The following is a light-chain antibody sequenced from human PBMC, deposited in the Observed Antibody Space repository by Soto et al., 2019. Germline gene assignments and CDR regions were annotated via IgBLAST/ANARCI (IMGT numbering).Light chain of an antibody. V-gene: IGLV2-14*01. CDR1: SSDVGGYNY. CDR3: NSYTNSGTHV. CDR2: EVS. J-gene: IGLJ1*01. Sequence: QSALTQPASVSGSPGQSITISCTGTSSDVGGYNYVSWYQQHPGKAPKLLIYEVSDRPSGVSDRFSGSKSGNTASLTISGLQAEDESDYYCNSYTNSGTHVFGTGTKV.